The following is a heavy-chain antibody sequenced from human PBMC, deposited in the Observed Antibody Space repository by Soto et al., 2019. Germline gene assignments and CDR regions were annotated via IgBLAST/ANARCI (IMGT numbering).Heavy chain of an antibody. V-gene: IGHV1-69*01. CDR3: ARPLGYCSSTSCSFYYYGMDV. CDR1: GGTFSSYA. D-gene: IGHD2-2*01. CDR2: IIPIFGTA. Sequence: QVQLVQSGAEVKKPGSSVKVSCKASGGTFSSYAISWVRQAPGQGLEWMGGIIPIFGTANYAQKFQGRVTITADESTSTAYMGLSSLRSEDTAVYYCARPLGYCSSTSCSFYYYGMDVWGQGTTVTVSS. J-gene: IGHJ6*02.